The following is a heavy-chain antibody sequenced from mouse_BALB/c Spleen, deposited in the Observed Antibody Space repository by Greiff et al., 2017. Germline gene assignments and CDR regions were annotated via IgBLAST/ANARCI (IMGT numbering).Heavy chain of an antibody. CDR1: GFSLTSYG. CDR3: ARKEGNFNWAWFAY. D-gene: IGHD4-1*01. V-gene: IGHV2-2*02. Sequence: QVQLQQSGPGLVQPSQSLSITCTVSGFSLTSYGVHWVRQSPGKGLEWLGVIWSGGSTDYNAAFISRLSISKDNSKSQVFFKMNSLQANDTAIYYCARKEGNFNWAWFAYWGQGTLVTVSA. J-gene: IGHJ3*01. CDR2: IWSGGST.